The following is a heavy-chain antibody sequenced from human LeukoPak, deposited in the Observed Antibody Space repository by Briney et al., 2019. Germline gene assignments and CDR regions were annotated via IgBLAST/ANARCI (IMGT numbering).Heavy chain of an antibody. D-gene: IGHD2-2*01. CDR1: GFTLRIDS. Sequence: VGSLRLSCAPSGFTLRIDSMNWVRQAPRKGLWRVSSISSSSSYTYSAHSVRGRSTISRDDDKNSLYLQMNSMRAEDTAVYYCARGPQDVPATDYWGQGTLVTVS. J-gene: IGHJ4*02. CDR2: ISSSSSYT. V-gene: IGHV3-21*01. CDR3: ARGPQDVPATDY.